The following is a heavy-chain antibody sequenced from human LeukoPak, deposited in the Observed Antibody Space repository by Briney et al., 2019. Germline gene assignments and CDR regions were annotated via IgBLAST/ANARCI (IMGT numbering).Heavy chain of an antibody. J-gene: IGHJ4*02. V-gene: IGHV3-23*01. D-gene: IGHD1-1*01. CDR1: GFPFSNYA. CDR3: AKVEGASKAFVY. CDR2: ISGSGGST. Sequence: GSLRLSCAAAGFPFSNYAMTWVRPAPGRGLEWVSSISGSGGSTYYADSVKGRFTISRDNSKNTLYLQMYSLRAEDTAVYYCAKVEGASKAFVYWGQGALVTVSS.